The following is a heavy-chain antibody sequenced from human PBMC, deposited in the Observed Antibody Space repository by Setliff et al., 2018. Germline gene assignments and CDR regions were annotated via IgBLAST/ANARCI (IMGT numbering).Heavy chain of an antibody. CDR2: IYWDDDK. CDR3: ARIASGHDAFDI. D-gene: IGHD6-19*01. J-gene: IGHJ3*02. V-gene: IGHV2-5*02. Sequence: GSGPTLVNPPQTLTLTCTFSGFSLSTDGVSVGWIRQPPGKALEWLALIYWDDDKRYSPSLKSRLTISKDTSKSQVVLTMTNMDPVDTATYYCARIASGHDAFDIWGQGTMVTVSS. CDR1: GFSLSTDGVS.